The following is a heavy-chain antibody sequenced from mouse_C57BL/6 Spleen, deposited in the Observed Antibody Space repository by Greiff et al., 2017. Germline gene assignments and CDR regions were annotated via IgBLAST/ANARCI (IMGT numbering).Heavy chain of an antibody. J-gene: IGHJ2*01. CDR2: ISDGGSYT. CDR3: ARPFITTVVVPFDY. V-gene: IGHV5-4*01. CDR1: GFTFSSYA. D-gene: IGHD1-1*01. Sequence: EVQLVESGGGLVKPGGSLKLSCAASGFTFSSYAMSWVRQTPEKRLEWVATISDGGSYTYYPDNVKGRFTISRDNAKNNLYLQMSHLKSEDTAMYYCARPFITTVVVPFDYWGQGTTLTVSS.